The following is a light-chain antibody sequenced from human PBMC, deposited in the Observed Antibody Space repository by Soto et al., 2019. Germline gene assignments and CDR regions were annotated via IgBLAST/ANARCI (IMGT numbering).Light chain of an antibody. CDR3: QQYATSPLT. CDR2: GAL. Sequence: ELVMTQSPATLSVSPGEGATLSCRASQTVSSRFLAWYQQKPGQAPRLLIYGALSRATGIPDRFSGSGSGTDFTLTISRLEPEDFALYYCQQYATSPLTFGGGTKVDIK. CDR1: QTVSSRF. V-gene: IGKV3-20*01. J-gene: IGKJ4*01.